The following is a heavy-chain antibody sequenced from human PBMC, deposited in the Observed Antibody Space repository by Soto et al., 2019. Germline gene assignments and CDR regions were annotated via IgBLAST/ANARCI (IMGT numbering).Heavy chain of an antibody. CDR1: GYTFTSYG. V-gene: IGHV1-18*01. Sequence: QVQLVQSGAEVKKPGASVKVSSKASGYTFTSYGISWVRQAPGQGLESMGWISAYNGNTKSAQKLQGRVTMTTDTPTSTAYMELRSLRSDDTAVYYCARDLAVGLVDYWGQGTLVTVSS. D-gene: IGHD6-19*01. CDR2: ISAYNGNT. CDR3: ARDLAVGLVDY. J-gene: IGHJ4*02.